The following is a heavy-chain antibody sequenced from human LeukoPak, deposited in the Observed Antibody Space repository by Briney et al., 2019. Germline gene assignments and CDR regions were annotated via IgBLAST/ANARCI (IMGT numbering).Heavy chain of an antibody. D-gene: IGHD6-19*01. CDR3: ARDPSNTSGWKTWFDP. CDR2: ISAYNGNT. CDR1: GYTFTSYG. V-gene: IGHV1-18*01. J-gene: IGHJ5*02. Sequence: EASVKVSCKASGYTFTSYGISWVRQAPGQGLEWMGWISAYNGNTNYAQKFQGRVTLTTDRTTSTAYLEVRSLRSDDTAVYYCARDPSNTSGWKTWFDPWGQGTLVTVSS.